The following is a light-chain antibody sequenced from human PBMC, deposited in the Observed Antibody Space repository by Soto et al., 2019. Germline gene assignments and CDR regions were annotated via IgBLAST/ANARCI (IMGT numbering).Light chain of an antibody. CDR2: GAS. J-gene: IGKJ5*01. Sequence: GLRQSAGTLSLSQVERATLSFMSSQSVISSYLAWYQQKPGQAPRLLMYGASSRATGIPDRFSGSGSGTDFTLTISRLEPEDFAVYYCQQRSNWPITFGQGTRLEI. V-gene: IGKV3D-20*02. CDR1: QSVISSY. CDR3: QQRSNWPIT.